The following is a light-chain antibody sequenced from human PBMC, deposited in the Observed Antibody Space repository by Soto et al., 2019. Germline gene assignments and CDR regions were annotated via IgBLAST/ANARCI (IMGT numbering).Light chain of an antibody. CDR1: SSNIGRNY. J-gene: IGLJ2*01. CDR3: ATWDDSLGGPV. CDR2: RDN. Sequence: QSVLTQTPSVSGTPGQRVNISCSGSSSNIGRNYVYWYHQFPGMAPKLLIYRDNERPSWVSDRFSGSKSGTSASLAISGLRSGDEADYHCATWDDSLGGPVFGGGTKVTVL. V-gene: IGLV1-47*01.